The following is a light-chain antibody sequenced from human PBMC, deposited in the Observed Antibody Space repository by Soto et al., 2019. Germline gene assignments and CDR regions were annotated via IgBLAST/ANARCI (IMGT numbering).Light chain of an antibody. J-gene: IGLJ2*01. CDR1: SSDVGGYKY. Sequence: QSALTQPASVSGSPGQSITISCTGTSSDVGGYKYVSGYQQHPDKAPKLIIFEVSNRPSGISSRFSGSKSGNTASLSISGLQAEDVADYYCASYTSSSTSVIFGRGTKLTV. CDR3: ASYTSSSTSVI. V-gene: IGLV2-14*01. CDR2: EVS.